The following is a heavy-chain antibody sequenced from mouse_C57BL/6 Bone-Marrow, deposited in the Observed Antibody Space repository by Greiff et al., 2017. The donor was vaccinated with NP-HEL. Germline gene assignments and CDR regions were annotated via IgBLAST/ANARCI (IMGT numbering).Heavy chain of an antibody. V-gene: IGHV5-9-3*01. Sequence: EVQLVESGGGFVKPGGSLKLSCAASGFTFSRYAMSWVRQTPEKRLEWVATISRGGSYTYYPASVKGRFTISRDNAENTLYRQMSRLRSEDTAILYCARHTDYYGSAPYFDYWGQGTALTVSS. D-gene: IGHD1-1*01. J-gene: IGHJ2*01. CDR3: ARHTDYYGSAPYFDY. CDR2: ISRGGSYT. CDR1: GFTFSRYA.